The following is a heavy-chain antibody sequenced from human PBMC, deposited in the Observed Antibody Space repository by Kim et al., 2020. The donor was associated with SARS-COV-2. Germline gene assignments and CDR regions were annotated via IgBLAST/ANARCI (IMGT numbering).Heavy chain of an antibody. J-gene: IGHJ4*02. CDR3: ARHSSGYYVWFDY. D-gene: IGHD3-22*01. CDR2: IYYSGST. Sequence: SETLSLTCTVSGGSISSGDYYWSWIRQPPGKGLEWIGYIYYSGSTYYNPSLKSRVTISVDTSKNQFSLKLSSVTAADTAVYYCARHSSGYYVWFDYWGQGTLVTVSS. CDR1: GGSISSGDYY. V-gene: IGHV4-30-4*01.